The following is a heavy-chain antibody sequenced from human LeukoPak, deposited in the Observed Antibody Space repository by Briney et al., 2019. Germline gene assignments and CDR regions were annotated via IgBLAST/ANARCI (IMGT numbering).Heavy chain of an antibody. V-gene: IGHV4-59*01. CDR2: IYYSGST. Sequence: SETLSLTCTVSGGSISSYYWSWIRQPPGKGLEWIGYIYYSGSTNYNPSLKSRVTISVDTSKNQFSLKLSSVTAADTAVYYCAREPTMVRGVPQDDAFDIWGQGTMVTVSS. CDR1: GGSISSYY. D-gene: IGHD3-10*01. J-gene: IGHJ3*02. CDR3: AREPTMVRGVPQDDAFDI.